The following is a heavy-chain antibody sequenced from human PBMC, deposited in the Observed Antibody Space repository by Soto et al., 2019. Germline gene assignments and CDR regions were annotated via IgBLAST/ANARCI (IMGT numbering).Heavy chain of an antibody. CDR3: ARDKSPYSSVWHNRHFAY. CDR1: GFTFSSYA. CDR2: MSYDGSNK. D-gene: IGHD6-19*01. V-gene: IGHV3-30-3*01. J-gene: IGHJ4*02. Sequence: QVQLVESGGGVVQPGRSLRLSCAASGFTFSSYAMHWVRQAPGKGLEWVAVMSYDGSNKYYADSVKGRFTISRDNSKNTLYLQMNSLRAEDTAVYYCARDKSPYSSVWHNRHFAYWGQGTLVNVSS.